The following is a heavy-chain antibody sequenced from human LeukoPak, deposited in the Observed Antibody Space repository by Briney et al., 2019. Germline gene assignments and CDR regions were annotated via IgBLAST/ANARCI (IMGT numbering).Heavy chain of an antibody. CDR2: INTNTGNP. J-gene: IGHJ5*02. D-gene: IGHD5-18*01. CDR1: GYTFTSYA. CDR3: AREGYSYGYGVWFDP. V-gene: IGHV7-4-1*02. Sequence: ASVKVSCKASGYTFTSYAMNWVRQAPGQGLEWMGWINTNTGNPTYAQGFTGRFVFSLDTSVSTAYLQISSLKAEDTAVYYCAREGYSYGYGVWFDPWGQGTLVAVSS.